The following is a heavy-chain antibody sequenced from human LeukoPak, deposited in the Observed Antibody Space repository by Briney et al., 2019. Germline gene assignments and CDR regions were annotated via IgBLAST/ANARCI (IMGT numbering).Heavy chain of an antibody. CDR3: ASGVTTVTIDAFDI. Sequence: SVKLSCKASGGTFSSYAISWVRQAPGHGLEWMGRIIPIFGTANYAQKFQGRVTITTDESTSTAYMELSSLRSEDTAVYYCASGVTTVTIDAFDIWGQGTMVTVSS. D-gene: IGHD4-17*01. V-gene: IGHV1-69*05. CDR2: IIPIFGTA. J-gene: IGHJ3*02. CDR1: GGTFSSYA.